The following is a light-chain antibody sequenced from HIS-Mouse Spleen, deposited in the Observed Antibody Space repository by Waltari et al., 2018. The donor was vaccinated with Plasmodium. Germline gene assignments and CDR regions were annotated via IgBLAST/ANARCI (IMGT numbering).Light chain of an antibody. CDR2: DVS. V-gene: IGLV2-11*01. J-gene: IGLJ2*01. CDR3: SSYAGSNNLV. CDR1: SRDVGGYNY. Sequence: QSALTQPRSVSGSPGQSVTISCTGTSRDVGGYNYVSWYQQHPGKAPKLMIYDVSKRPSGVPDRFSGSKSGNTASLTVSGLQAEDEADYYCSSYAGSNNLVFGGGTKLTVL.